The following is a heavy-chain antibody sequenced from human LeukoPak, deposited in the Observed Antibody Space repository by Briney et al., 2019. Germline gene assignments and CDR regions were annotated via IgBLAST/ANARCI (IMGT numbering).Heavy chain of an antibody. CDR3: ARYAALSGPNWLDP. CDR1: GGSISSYY. J-gene: IGHJ5*02. CDR2: IYTSGST. Sequence: SETLSLTCTVSGGSISSYYWSWIRQPAGKGLEWIGRIYTSGSTNYNPSLKSRVTISVDTSKNQFSMKLSSVTAADTAMYYCARYAALSGPNWLDPWGRGTLVTVSS. V-gene: IGHV4-4*07. D-gene: IGHD6-19*01.